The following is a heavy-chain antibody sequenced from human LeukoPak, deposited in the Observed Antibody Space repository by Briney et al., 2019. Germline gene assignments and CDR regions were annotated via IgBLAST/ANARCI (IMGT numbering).Heavy chain of an antibody. J-gene: IGHJ6*03. CDR2: IYYTGNT. D-gene: IGHD5-18*01. V-gene: IGHV4-30-4*07. CDR1: GGSISSGGYS. CDR3: ARTTEGGYSYGYFYYYYMDV. Sequence: PSETLSLTCAVSGGSISSGGYSWSWIRQPPGKGMEFIAYIYYTGNTYFNPSLKSRVTISVDTSKNQFSLKLSSVTAADTAVYYCARTTEGGYSYGYFYYYYMDVWGKGTTVTISS.